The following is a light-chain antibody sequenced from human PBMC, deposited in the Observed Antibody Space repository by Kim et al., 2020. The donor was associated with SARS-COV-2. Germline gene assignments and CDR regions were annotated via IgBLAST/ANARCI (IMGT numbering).Light chain of an antibody. V-gene: IGLV2-14*04. Sequence: GQSITSACPGTSSDVGYYNYVSWYQQHPGKVPKLMIHDVNKRPSGDSDRFSGSKSGNTASLTISGLQAEDEADYYCSSYTTSSTWGFGGGTQLTVL. CDR3: SSYTTSSTWG. CDR2: DVN. J-gene: IGLJ3*02. CDR1: SSDVGYYNY.